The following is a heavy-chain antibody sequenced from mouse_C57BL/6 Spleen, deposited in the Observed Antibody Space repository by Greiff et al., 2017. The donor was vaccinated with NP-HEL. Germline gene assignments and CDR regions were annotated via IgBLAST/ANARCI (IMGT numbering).Heavy chain of an antibody. CDR3: ARHASKRGNYDAMDY. V-gene: IGHV5-6*01. D-gene: IGHD2-10*02. CDR2: ISSGGSYT. Sequence: EVKVVESGGDLVKPGGSLKLSCAASGFTFSSYGMSWVRQTPDKRLEWVATISSGGSYTYYPDSVKGRFTISRDNAKNTLYLQMSSLKSEDTAMYYCARHASKRGNYDAMDYWGQGTSVTVSS. J-gene: IGHJ4*01. CDR1: GFTFSSYG.